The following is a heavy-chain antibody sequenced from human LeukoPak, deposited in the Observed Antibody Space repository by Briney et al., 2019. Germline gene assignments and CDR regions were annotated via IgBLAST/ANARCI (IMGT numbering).Heavy chain of an antibody. CDR2: IWYDGDTK. Sequence: GGSLRLSCVVSGLSFSRYGMHWVRQAPGKGLDWVAVIWYDGDTKYYADSVKGRFTISGDNSKNTLYLQMDSLRAEDTAFYYCATEDYNASLDYWGQGTLVTVSS. CDR3: ATEDYNASLDY. D-gene: IGHD3-10*01. J-gene: IGHJ4*02. V-gene: IGHV3-33*01. CDR1: GLSFSRYG.